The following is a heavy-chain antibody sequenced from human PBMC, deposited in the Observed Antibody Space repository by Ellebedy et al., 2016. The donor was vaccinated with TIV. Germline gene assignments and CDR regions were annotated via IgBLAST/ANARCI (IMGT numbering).Heavy chain of an antibody. V-gene: IGHV3-30-3*01. Sequence: GGSLRLXXAASGFTFSSYAMHWVRQAPGKGLEWVAVISYDGSNKYYADSVKGRFTISRDNSKNTLYLQMNSLRAEDTAVYYCARDESIAARLFDYWGQGTLVTVSS. CDR1: GFTFSSYA. J-gene: IGHJ4*02. CDR3: ARDESIAARLFDY. CDR2: ISYDGSNK. D-gene: IGHD6-6*01.